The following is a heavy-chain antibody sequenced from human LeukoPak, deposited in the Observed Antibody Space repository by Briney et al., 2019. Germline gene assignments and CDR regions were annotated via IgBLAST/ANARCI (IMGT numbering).Heavy chain of an antibody. Sequence: ASVKVSCKASGYTFTSYDINWVRQATGQGLEWMGWMNPNSGNTGYAQKFQGRVTMTRNTSISTAYMELSSLRSEDTAVYYCARGRRYCSSGSCYGHSWFDHWGQGTLSPSPQ. V-gene: IGHV1-8*01. D-gene: IGHD2-15*01. CDR1: GYTFTSYD. CDR3: ARGRRYCSSGSCYGHSWFDH. CDR2: MNPNSGNT. J-gene: IGHJ5*02.